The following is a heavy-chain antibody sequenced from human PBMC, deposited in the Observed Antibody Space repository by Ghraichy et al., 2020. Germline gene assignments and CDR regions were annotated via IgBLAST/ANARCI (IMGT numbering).Heavy chain of an antibody. CDR3: AKEGVLSMIVAYFDN. CDR1: GFTFSSYA. J-gene: IGHJ4*02. V-gene: IGHV3-23*01. Sequence: LSLTCAASGFTFSSYALSWVRQVPGKELEWVSAIVGNGDSTSYADSVKGRFTISRDNSEKTLFLQMNSLRAEDTAVYYCAKEGVLSMIVAYFDNWGQGTLVTVSS. CDR2: IVGNGDST. D-gene: IGHD3-22*01.